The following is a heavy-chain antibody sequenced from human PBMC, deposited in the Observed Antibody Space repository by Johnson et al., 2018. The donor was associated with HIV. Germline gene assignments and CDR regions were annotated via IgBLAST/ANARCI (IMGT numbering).Heavy chain of an antibody. V-gene: IGHV3-30*03. J-gene: IGHJ3*02. D-gene: IGHD1-1*01. CDR2: LSYVGSNQ. Sequence: QMLLVESGGGAVRPGGTLSISCAAPGFTFDDYGISWVRQAPGMGLAWVAVLSYVGSNQYYADSVKGRFTISRDNSKNTLYLQMNSLRAEDTAVYSCARPQGTGDAFDIWGQGTMVTVSS. CDR3: ARPQGTGDAFDI. CDR1: GFTFDDYG.